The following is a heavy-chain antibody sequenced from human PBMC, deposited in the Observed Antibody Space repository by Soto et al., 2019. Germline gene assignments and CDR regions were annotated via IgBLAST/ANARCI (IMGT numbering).Heavy chain of an antibody. CDR1: GGSISDYY. CDR3: ASSIAVAGQAQGYYYYGMDV. Sequence: SETLSLTCSVSGGSISDYYWSWIRQPPGKGLEWIGYMYYSGATNYNPSLKSRVTISVDTSRNQFSLKLSSVTAADTAVYYCASSIAVAGQAQGYYYYGMDVWGQGTTVTVSS. D-gene: IGHD6-19*01. CDR2: MYYSGAT. J-gene: IGHJ6*02. V-gene: IGHV4-59*01.